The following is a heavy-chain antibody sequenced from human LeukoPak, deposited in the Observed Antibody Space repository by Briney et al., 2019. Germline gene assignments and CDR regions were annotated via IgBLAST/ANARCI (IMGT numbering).Heavy chain of an antibody. CDR2: IYYSGST. J-gene: IGHJ4*02. CDR1: GGSISSYY. D-gene: IGHD3-3*01. V-gene: IGHV4-39*07. CDR3: AREPYDFWSGYYPTIYFDY. Sequence: SETLSLTCTVSGGSISSYYWGWIRQPPGKGLEWIGSIYYSGSTYYNPSLKSRVTISVDASKNQFSLKLSSVTAADTAVYYCAREPYDFWSGYYPTIYFDYWGQGTLVTVSS.